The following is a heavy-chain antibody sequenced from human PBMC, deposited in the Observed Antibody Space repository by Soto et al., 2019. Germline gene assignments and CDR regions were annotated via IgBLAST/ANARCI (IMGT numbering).Heavy chain of an antibody. CDR1: GFTFSDYY. V-gene: IGHV3-11*01. J-gene: IGHJ4*02. CDR3: ARATRQAYSSGPFDY. Sequence: GGSLRLSCAASGFTFSDYYMSWIRQAPGKGLEWVSYISSSGSTIYYADSVKGRFTISRDNAKNSLYLQMNSLRAEDTAVYYCARATRQAYSSGPFDYWGQGTLVTVSS. CDR2: ISSSGSTI. D-gene: IGHD6-19*01.